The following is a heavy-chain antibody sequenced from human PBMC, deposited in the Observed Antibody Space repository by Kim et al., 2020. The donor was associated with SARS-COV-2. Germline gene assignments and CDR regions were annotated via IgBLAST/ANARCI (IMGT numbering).Heavy chain of an antibody. CDR3: ARGGKFYYDTTGYTEDF. V-gene: IGHV3-7*03. J-gene: IGHJ4*02. CDR2: IYKDGSEQ. Sequence: GGSLRLSCAVSGFTFTNYWMSWVRQAPGKGLEWVANIYKDGSEQNYADFVEGRFTISRDNAKNSLYLRMNSLRVEDTATYYCARGGKFYYDTTGYTEDFWGQGILVTVSS. CDR1: GFTFTNYW. D-gene: IGHD3-22*01.